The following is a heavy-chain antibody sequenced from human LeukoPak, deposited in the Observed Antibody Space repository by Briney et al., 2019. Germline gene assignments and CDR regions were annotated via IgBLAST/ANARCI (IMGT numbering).Heavy chain of an antibody. CDR1: RFIFSNYD. V-gene: IGHV3-30*18. J-gene: IGHJ4*02. CDR3: AKAYSSSSYGFTYFDY. Sequence: PGRSLRLSCAASRFIFSNYDMHWVRQAPGKGREWVAVISYDGSNEYYTESVKGRFTISRDSSKNTLYLQMNSLRAEDTGVYYCAKAYSSSSYGFTYFDYWGQGTLVTVSS. CDR2: ISYDGSNE. D-gene: IGHD6-13*01.